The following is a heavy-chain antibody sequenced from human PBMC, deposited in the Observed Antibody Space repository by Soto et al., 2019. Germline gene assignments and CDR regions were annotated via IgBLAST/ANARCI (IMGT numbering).Heavy chain of an antibody. V-gene: IGHV4-34*01. D-gene: IGHD2-2*01. J-gene: IGHJ6*02. CDR2: INHSGST. CDR1: GGSFSGYY. CDR3: ARVPKRYCRSTSCYMGVWYYGMDV. Sequence: PSETLSLTCAVYGGSFSGYYWSWIRQPPGKGLEWIGEINHSGSTNYNPSLKSRVTISVDTSKNQFSLKLSSVTAADTAVYYCARVPKRYCRSTSCYMGVWYYGMDVWGQGTTVTVSS.